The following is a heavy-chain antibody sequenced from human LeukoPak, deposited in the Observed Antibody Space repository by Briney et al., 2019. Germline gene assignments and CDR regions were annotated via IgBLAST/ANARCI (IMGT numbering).Heavy chain of an antibody. CDR1: GDSISDYY. V-gene: IGHV4-34*01. J-gene: IGHJ3*02. Sequence: PSETLSLTCTVSGDSISDYYWSWIRQPPGKGLEWIGEINHSGSTNYNPSLKSRVTISVDTSKNQFSLKLSSVTAADTAVYYCARVRRERLLWFGTRGIGRAFDIWGQGTMVTVSS. D-gene: IGHD3-10*01. CDR2: INHSGST. CDR3: ARVRRERLLWFGTRGIGRAFDI.